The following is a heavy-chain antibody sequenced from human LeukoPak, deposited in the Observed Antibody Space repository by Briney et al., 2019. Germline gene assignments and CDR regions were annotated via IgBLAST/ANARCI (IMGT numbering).Heavy chain of an antibody. V-gene: IGHV3-53*01. CDR2: IYRSGST. CDR1: GLTVSSNY. Sequence: GGSLRLSCAASGLTVSSNYMSWVRQAPGKGLEWVSVIYRSGSTYYADSVKGRFTISRDNSKKTLYLQMNSLRAEDTAAYYCARDRSGSGVVGTFDIWGQGALVTVSS. D-gene: IGHD1-26*01. CDR3: ARDRSGSGVVGTFDI. J-gene: IGHJ3*02.